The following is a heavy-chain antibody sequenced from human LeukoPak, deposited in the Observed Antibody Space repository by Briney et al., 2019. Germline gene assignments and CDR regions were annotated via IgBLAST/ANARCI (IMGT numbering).Heavy chain of an antibody. Sequence: SVKVSCKASGGTFSSYAISWVRQAPGHGLEWMGWIIPILGIANYAHKFQGRVTITADKSTSTAYMELSSLRSEDTAVYYCARSHDSSGALDYWGQGTLVTVSS. D-gene: IGHD3-22*01. CDR1: GGTFSSYA. CDR2: IIPILGIA. J-gene: IGHJ4*02. V-gene: IGHV1-69*10. CDR3: ARSHDSSGALDY.